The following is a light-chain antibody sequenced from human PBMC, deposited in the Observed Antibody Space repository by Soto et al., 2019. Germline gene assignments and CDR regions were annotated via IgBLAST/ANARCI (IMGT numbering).Light chain of an antibody. V-gene: IGKV3-20*01. J-gene: IGKJ1*01. Sequence: EIVLTQSPGSLSLSPGEGATLSCRASQSVSSSFFAWYQQKPGQAPSLLIYGASRRATGVPDRFSGSGSGTDFTLIISRLEREDFAVYYCQQYESPVTFGQGTKVEIK. CDR2: GAS. CDR3: QQYESPVT. CDR1: QSVSSSF.